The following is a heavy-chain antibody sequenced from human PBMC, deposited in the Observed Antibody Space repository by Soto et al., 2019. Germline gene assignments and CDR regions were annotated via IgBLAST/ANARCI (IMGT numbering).Heavy chain of an antibody. Sequence: SVKVSCKASGGTFISYAISWVRQAPGQGLAWMGGIIPIFGTANYAQKFQGRVTITADKSTSTAYMELSSLRSEDTAVYYCAGDQGGSTSFYYYYGMDVWGQGTTVTVSS. CDR2: IIPIFGTA. CDR3: AGDQGGSTSFYYYYGMDV. V-gene: IGHV1-69*06. J-gene: IGHJ6*02. CDR1: GGTFISYA. D-gene: IGHD2-2*01.